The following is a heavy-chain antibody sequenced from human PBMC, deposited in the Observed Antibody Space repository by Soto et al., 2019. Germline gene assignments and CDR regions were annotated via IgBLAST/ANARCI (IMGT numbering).Heavy chain of an antibody. V-gene: IGHV1-69*15. J-gene: IGHJ5*02. Sequence: QAHLVQSGAEVKKPGSSVNVSCKASGGTFSNYAITWVRQAPGQGLEWVGRIIPIFGTTNVAQKFQGRVTITADESPTTAYMELSGLRSDDTAVYYCAKDGGADGYFGNWLDPWGQGTLVTVSS. CDR1: GGTFSNYA. D-gene: IGHD5-12*01. CDR3: AKDGGADGYFGNWLDP. CDR2: IIPIFGTT.